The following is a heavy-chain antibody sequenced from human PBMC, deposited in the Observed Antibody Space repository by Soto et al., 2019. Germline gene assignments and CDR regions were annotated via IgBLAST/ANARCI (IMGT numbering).Heavy chain of an antibody. CDR3: AKAKPDYYYMDV. J-gene: IGHJ6*03. CDR1: GFTFSSYG. Sequence: GGSLRLSCAASGFTFSSYGMHWVRQAPGKGLEWVAVISYDGSNKYYADSVKGRFTISRDNSKNTLYLQMNSLRAEDTAVYYCAKAKPDYYYMDVWGKGTTVTVSS. V-gene: IGHV3-30*18. CDR2: ISYDGSNK.